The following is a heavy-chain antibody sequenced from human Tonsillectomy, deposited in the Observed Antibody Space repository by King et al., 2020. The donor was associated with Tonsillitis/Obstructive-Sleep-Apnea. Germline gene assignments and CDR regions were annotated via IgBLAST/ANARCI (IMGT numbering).Heavy chain of an antibody. Sequence: VQLQQWGAGLLKPSETLSLTCAVYGGSFSGYYWSWIRQSPGKGLEWIGEINHSGSTNYNPSLKGRVTISVDTSKNKFSLKLNSVTAADTAGYYCARGEIVVVVAATLGYYYMDVWGKGTTVTVSS. CDR2: INHSGST. CDR1: GGSFSGYY. CDR3: ARGEIVVVVAATLGYYYMDV. J-gene: IGHJ6*03. V-gene: IGHV4-34*01. D-gene: IGHD2-15*01.